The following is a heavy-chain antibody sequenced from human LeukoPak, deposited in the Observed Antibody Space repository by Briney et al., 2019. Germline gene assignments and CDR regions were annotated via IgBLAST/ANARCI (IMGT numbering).Heavy chain of an antibody. J-gene: IGHJ4*02. CDR1: GGTFSSYA. CDR3: ARGAFGYCSGGSCYRQFDY. Sequence: SVKVSCKASGGTFSSYAISWMRQAPGQGLEWMGGIIPIFGTANYAQKFQGRVTITADESTSTAYMELSSLRSEDTAVYYCARGAFGYCSGGSCYRQFDYWGQGTLVTVSS. V-gene: IGHV1-69*13. CDR2: IIPIFGTA. D-gene: IGHD2-15*01.